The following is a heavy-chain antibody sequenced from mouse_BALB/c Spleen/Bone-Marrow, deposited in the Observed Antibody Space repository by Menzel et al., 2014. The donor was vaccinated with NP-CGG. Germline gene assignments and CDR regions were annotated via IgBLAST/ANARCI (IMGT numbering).Heavy chain of an antibody. D-gene: IGHD1-1*01. CDR3: ARDYYDSLYAMDY. CDR2: IWAGGST. CDR1: GFSLTSYG. Sequence: QVQLQQSGPGLVAPSQRLSITCTVSGFSLTSYGVHWVRQPPGKGLEWLGVIWAGGSTNYNSALMSRLSISKDNSKSQVFLKMNSLQTDDTAMYYCARDYYDSLYAMDYWGQGTSVTVSS. V-gene: IGHV2-9*02. J-gene: IGHJ4*01.